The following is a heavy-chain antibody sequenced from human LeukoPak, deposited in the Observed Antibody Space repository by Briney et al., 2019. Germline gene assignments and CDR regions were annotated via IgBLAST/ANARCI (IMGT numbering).Heavy chain of an antibody. D-gene: IGHD2-21*01. J-gene: IGHJ4*02. CDR1: GGSISSGGYY. V-gene: IGHV4-61*08. CDR3: ARGGRKLPFDY. Sequence: SQTLSLTCTVSGGSISSGGYYWSWIRQPPGKGLEWIGYIYYSGTTNYNPSLKSRVTISVDTSKNQFSLKLSSVTAADTAVYYCARGGRKLPFDYWGQGTLVTVSS. CDR2: IYYSGTT.